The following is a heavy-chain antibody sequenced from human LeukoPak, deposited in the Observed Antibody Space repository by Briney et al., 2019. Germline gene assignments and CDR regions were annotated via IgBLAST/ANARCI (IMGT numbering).Heavy chain of an antibody. CDR2: IIPIFGTA. Sequence: SVKVSCKASGGTFISYAISWVRQAPGQGLEWMGGIIPIFGTANYAQKFQGRVTITADKSTSTAYMELSSLRSEDTAVYYCARHVDTAMVTPLEFYYYYYMDVWGKGTTVTVSS. D-gene: IGHD5-18*01. J-gene: IGHJ6*03. CDR3: ARHVDTAMVTPLEFYYYYYMDV. V-gene: IGHV1-69*06. CDR1: GGTFISYA.